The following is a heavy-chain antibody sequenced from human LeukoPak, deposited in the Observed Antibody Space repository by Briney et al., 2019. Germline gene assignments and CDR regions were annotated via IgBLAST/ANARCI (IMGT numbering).Heavy chain of an antibody. V-gene: IGHV6-1*01. Sequence: PSQTLSLTCAISGDSVSSNSAAWNWIRQSPSRGLEWLGRTYYRSKWHNEYTVSVKSRITINPDTSKNQFSLQLNSVTPEDTAVYYCARSDYYDSGGYYGNLDYWGQGTLVTVSA. D-gene: IGHD3-22*01. CDR2: TYYRSKWHN. J-gene: IGHJ4*02. CDR3: ARSDYYDSGGYYGNLDY. CDR1: GDSVSSNSAA.